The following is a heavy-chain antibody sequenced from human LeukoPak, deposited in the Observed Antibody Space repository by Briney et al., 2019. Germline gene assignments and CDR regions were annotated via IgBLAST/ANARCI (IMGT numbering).Heavy chain of an antibody. CDR3: ARERGGSKLTGLYGRDYYYMDV. CDR1: GRSISNYY. D-gene: IGHD6-19*01. V-gene: IGHV4-59*01. Sequence: SETLSLTCTVSGRSISNYYWTWIRQPPGKGLEWIGYIYYTGSTNYNPSLKSRVTISVATSKNQFSLKLTSVTAADTAVYFCARERGGSKLTGLYGRDYYYMDVWGKGTTVTVSS. CDR2: IYYTGST. J-gene: IGHJ6*03.